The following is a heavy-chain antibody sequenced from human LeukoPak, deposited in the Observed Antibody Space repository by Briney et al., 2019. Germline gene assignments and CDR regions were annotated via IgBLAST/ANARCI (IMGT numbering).Heavy chain of an antibody. J-gene: IGHJ4*02. V-gene: IGHV5-51*01. CDR3: ARRYYGSGSYTFFDY. Sequence: GESLKISCKGSGHRFSSYWIGWVRQMPGKGLEWMGSVYPGDSDTRYSPSFQGQVTISVDKSISTAYLQWSSLKASDTAMYYCARRYYGSGSYTFFDYWGQGTLVTVSS. CDR2: VYPGDSDT. CDR1: GHRFSSYW. D-gene: IGHD3-10*01.